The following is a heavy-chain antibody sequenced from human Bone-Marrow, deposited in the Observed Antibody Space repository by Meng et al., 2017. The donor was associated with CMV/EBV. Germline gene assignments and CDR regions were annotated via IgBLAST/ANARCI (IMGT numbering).Heavy chain of an antibody. Sequence: SETLSLTCTVSGGSISSSSYYWGWIRQPPGKGLEWIGSIYYSGSTYYNPSLKSRVTISVDTSKNQFSLKLSSVTAADTAVYYCARESAETKFVAAASSFDPWGQGTLVTGSS. V-gene: IGHV4-39*07. CDR2: IYYSGST. J-gene: IGHJ5*02. CDR1: GGSISSSSYY. CDR3: ARESAETKFVAAASSFDP. D-gene: IGHD6-13*01.